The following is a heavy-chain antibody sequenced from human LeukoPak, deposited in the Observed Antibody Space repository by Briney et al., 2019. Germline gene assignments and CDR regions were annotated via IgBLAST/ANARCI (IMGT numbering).Heavy chain of an antibody. Sequence: GGSLRHSRAASGFTFSGYRTHSGCQGPGKGLVCVSRINSDGSSTSYADSVKGRFTISRDNAKNTLYLQMNSLRAEDTAVFYCSRGYYNMDVWGQGTTVTVSS. J-gene: IGHJ6*02. CDR1: GFTFSGYR. V-gene: IGHV3-74*01. CDR3: SRGYYNMDV. CDR2: INSDGSST.